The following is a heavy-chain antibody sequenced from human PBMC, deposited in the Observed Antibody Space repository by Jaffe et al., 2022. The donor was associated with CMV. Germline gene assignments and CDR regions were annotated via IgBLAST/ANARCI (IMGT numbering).Heavy chain of an antibody. J-gene: IGHJ4*02. Sequence: EVQLVESGGGLVQPGRSLRLSCAASGFTFDDYAMHWVRQAPGKGLEWVSGISWNSGSIGYADSVKGRFTISRDNAKNSLYLQMNSLRAEDTALYYCAKGARSGSYAYFDYWGQGTLVTVSS. D-gene: IGHD1-26*01. CDR3: AKGARSGSYAYFDY. CDR2: ISWNSGSI. V-gene: IGHV3-9*01. CDR1: GFTFDDYA.